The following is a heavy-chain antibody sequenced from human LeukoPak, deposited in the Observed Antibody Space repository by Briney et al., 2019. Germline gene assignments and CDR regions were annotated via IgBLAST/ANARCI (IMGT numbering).Heavy chain of an antibody. CDR1: GFAFSNYA. J-gene: IGHJ6*02. Sequence: GGSLRLSCSASGFAFSNYATHWVRQALGKGLEYVAGINSNGGSTFYADSVKGRFTMSGDNSKDTLYLQMSSLRAEDTAVYYCVKGTSTKYYYYGMDVWGQGTTVTVSS. CDR3: VKGTSTKYYYYGMDV. D-gene: IGHD2-2*01. CDR2: INSNGGST. V-gene: IGHV3-64D*06.